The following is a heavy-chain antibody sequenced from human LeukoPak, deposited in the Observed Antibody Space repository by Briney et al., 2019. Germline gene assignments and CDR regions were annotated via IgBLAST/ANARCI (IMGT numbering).Heavy chain of an antibody. J-gene: IGHJ3*02. CDR2: ISSSYRTI. Sequence: GGSLRLSCAASGFTFSSYSMNWVRQAPGKGLEWVSYISSSYRTIYYADSVKGQFTVSRDNAKNSLYLQMSSLRAEDTAFYYCARDLGGGDAFDIWGQGTMVTVSS. CDR3: ARDLGGGDAFDI. CDR1: GFTFSSYS. V-gene: IGHV3-48*01. D-gene: IGHD3-16*01.